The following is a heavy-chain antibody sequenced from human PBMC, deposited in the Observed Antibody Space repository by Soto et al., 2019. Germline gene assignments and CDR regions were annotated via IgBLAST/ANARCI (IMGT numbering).Heavy chain of an antibody. CDR3: ARAAGTLGY. J-gene: IGHJ4*02. CDR2: INHSGST. V-gene: IGHV4-34*01. Sequence: QGQLRQWGPGLLNPSETLSLTCAVYGGSFRGYNWSWIRQPPGKGLEWIGEINHSGSTNYNPSLKSRVTISVDTSKNQFSLKLSSVTAADTAVYYCARAAGTLGYWGQGTLVTVSS. CDR1: GGSFRGYN. D-gene: IGHD6-19*01.